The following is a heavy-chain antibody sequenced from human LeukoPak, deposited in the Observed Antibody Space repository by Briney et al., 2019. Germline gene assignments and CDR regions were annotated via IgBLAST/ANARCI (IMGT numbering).Heavy chain of an antibody. V-gene: IGHV4-59*01. Sequence: SETLSLTRTVSGGSISSYYWSWIRQPPGKGLEWIGYIYYSGSTNYNPSLKSRVTISVDTSKNQFSLKLSSVTAADTAVYYCAGEVAAGLPIDYWGQGTLVTVSS. D-gene: IGHD6-13*01. CDR2: IYYSGST. CDR1: GGSISSYY. J-gene: IGHJ4*02. CDR3: AGEVAAGLPIDY.